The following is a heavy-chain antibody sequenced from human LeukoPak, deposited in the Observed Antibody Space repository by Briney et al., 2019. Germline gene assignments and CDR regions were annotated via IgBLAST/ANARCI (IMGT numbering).Heavy chain of an antibody. V-gene: IGHV4-4*07. CDR3: ARMLIAAAGTHFDN. D-gene: IGHD6-13*01. CDR2: IYTSGST. Sequence: SETLSLTYTVSGGSIRSSYWSWIRQPAGKGLEWIGRIYTSGSTNYNPSLKSRVTLSVDTSKNQFSLKLTSVTAADTAVYHCARMLIAAAGTHFDNWGQGTLVTVSS. CDR1: GGSIRSSY. J-gene: IGHJ4*02.